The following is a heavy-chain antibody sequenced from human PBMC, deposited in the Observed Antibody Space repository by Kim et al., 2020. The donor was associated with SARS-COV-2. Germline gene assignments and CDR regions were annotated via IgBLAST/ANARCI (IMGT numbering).Heavy chain of an antibody. J-gene: IGHJ6*02. D-gene: IGHD3-10*01. Sequence: SETLSLTCTVSGGSISSGGYYWSWIRQHPGKGLEWIGYIYYSGSTYYNPSLKSRVTISVDTSKNQFSLKLSSVTAADTAVYYCACVVRGSYGMDVWGQGTTATVSS. CDR3: ACVVRGSYGMDV. V-gene: IGHV4-31*03. CDR1: GGSISSGGYY. CDR2: IYYSGST.